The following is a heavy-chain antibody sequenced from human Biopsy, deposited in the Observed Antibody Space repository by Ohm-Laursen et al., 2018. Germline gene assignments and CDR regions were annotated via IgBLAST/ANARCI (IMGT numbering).Heavy chain of an antibody. CDR1: GGTFSNYA. Sequence: SSVKVSCKASGGTFSNYAISWVRQAPGEGLEWIGGIIAVSGLVNYAPKFQGRVSITADKSTTTAYMELSNLKSEDTAVYYCATPFQYYDSWGGYPPFDHWGQGTLVTVSS. CDR2: IIAVSGLV. CDR3: ATPFQYYDSWGGYPPFDH. J-gene: IGHJ4*02. V-gene: IGHV1-69*17. D-gene: IGHD3-3*01.